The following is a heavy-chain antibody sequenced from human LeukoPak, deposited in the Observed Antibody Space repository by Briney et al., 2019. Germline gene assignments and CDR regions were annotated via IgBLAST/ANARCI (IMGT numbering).Heavy chain of an antibody. D-gene: IGHD2-2*01. Sequence: PGGSLRLSCAASGFTFSSYSMNWVRQAPGKGLEWVSYISSSSGPIYYADSVGGRFTISRDNAKNSLYLQMNSLRDEDTAVYYCARVWHCTSTSCYDYWGQGTLVTVSS. J-gene: IGHJ4*02. V-gene: IGHV3-48*02. CDR2: ISSSSGPI. CDR1: GFTFSSYS. CDR3: ARVWHCTSTSCYDY.